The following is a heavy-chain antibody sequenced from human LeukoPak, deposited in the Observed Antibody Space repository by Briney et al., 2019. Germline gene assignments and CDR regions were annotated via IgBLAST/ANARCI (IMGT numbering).Heavy chain of an antibody. CDR2: MYFSRIT. J-gene: IGHJ4*02. V-gene: IGHV4-31*03. CDR1: GVSISSGGYY. CDR3: ARDGYSSSSYFDY. D-gene: IGHD6-6*01. Sequence: SQTLSLTCTVSGVSISSGGYYWSWIRQHPGKGLEWIGYMYFSRITSYNPSLKSRVTISVDTSKNQFSLKLSSVTAADTAVYYCARDGYSSSSYFDYWGQGTLVTVSS.